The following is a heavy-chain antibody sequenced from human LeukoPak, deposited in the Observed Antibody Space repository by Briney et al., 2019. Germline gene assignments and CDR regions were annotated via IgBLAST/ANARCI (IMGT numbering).Heavy chain of an antibody. CDR1: GYTFTSYD. CDR3: ARAKGMATTNPGY. V-gene: IGHV1-8*01. CDR2: MNPNSGNT. D-gene: IGHD5-24*01. J-gene: IGHJ4*02. Sequence: AAVKVSCKASGYTFTSYDINWVRQATGQGLEWMGWMNPNSGNTGYAQKFQGRVTMTRNTSISTAHMELSSPRSEDTAVYYCARAKGMATTNPGYWGQGTLVTVSS.